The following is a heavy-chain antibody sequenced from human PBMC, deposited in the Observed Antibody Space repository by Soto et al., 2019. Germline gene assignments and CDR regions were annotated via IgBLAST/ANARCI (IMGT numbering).Heavy chain of an antibody. D-gene: IGHD6-6*01. CDR1: GFTFSSYG. CDR2: IWYDGSNK. Sequence: QVQLVESGGGVVQPGRSLRLSCAASGFTFSSYGMHWVRQAPGKGLEWVAVIWYDGSNKYYADSVKGRFTISRDNSKNTLYLQMNRLRAEDTAVYYCARDDSSSSLGNYYYYGMDVWGQGTTVTVSS. V-gene: IGHV3-33*01. J-gene: IGHJ6*02. CDR3: ARDDSSSSLGNYYYYGMDV.